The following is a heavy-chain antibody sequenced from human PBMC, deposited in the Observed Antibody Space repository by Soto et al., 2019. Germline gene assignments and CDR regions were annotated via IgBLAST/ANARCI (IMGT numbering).Heavy chain of an antibody. CDR2: INHSGST. D-gene: IGHD2-2*01. CDR1: GGSFSGYY. CDR3: ARGIVVVPAAMARMYYYYMDV. Sequence: SETLSLTCAVYGGSFSGYYWSWIRQPPGKGLEWIGEINHSGSTNYNPSLKSRVTISVDTSKNQFSLKLSSVTAADTAVYYCARGIVVVPAAMARMYYYYMDVWGKGTTVTVSS. V-gene: IGHV4-34*01. J-gene: IGHJ6*03.